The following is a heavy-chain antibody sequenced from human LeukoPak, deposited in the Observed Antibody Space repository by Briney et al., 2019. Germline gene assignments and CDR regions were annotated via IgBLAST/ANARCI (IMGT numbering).Heavy chain of an antibody. J-gene: IGHJ4*02. CDR2: ISGSGGST. V-gene: IGHV3-23*01. CDR3: ATGLAAAGIH. CDR1: GFTFSSYG. Sequence: GGSLRLSCAASGFTFSSYGMSWVRQAPGKGLEWVSAISGSGGSTYYADSVKGRFTISRDNSKNTLYLQMNSLRAEDTAVYYCATGLAAAGIHWGQGTLVTVSS. D-gene: IGHD6-13*01.